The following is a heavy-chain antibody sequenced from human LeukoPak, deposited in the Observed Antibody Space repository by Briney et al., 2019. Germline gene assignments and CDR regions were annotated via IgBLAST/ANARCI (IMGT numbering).Heavy chain of an antibody. Sequence: GGSLRPLCVTSGFKFYDFANVRVRPIPGEGSDWVPYDSWSGARTGYADSVKGRFTISRDNAKNSLFLEMDSLRSEDTAFYFCAKAITAVAGYDSFDVWCQGTKVLVS. CDR2: DSWSGART. CDR1: GFKFYDFA. CDR3: AKAITAVAGYDSFDV. D-gene: IGHD6-19*01. J-gene: IGHJ3*01. V-gene: IGHV3-9*01.